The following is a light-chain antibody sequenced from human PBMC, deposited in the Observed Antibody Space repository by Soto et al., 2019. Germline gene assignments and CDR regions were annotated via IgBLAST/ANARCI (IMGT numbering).Light chain of an antibody. CDR3: QQYNNWPPLT. Sequence: EIVFTQSPAIVSLSPGERATLSCRATESVSSYLVWYQQKRVQTPRLLIYDASTRATDIPARFSGSGSGTDFTLTISSLLSEDFAVYYCQQYNNWPPLTFGGGTKVDI. V-gene: IGKV3-15*01. J-gene: IGKJ4*01. CDR2: DAS. CDR1: ESVSSY.